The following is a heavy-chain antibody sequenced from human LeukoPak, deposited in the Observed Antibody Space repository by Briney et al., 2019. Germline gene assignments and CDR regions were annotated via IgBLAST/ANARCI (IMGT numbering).Heavy chain of an antibody. D-gene: IGHD1-26*01. Sequence: SETLSLTCAAYGGSFSGYYWSWIRQPPGKGLEWIGEINHSGSTNYDPSLKSRVTISVDTSKNQFSLKLSSVTAADTAAYYCARQGGSSDAFDIWGQGTMVTVSS. J-gene: IGHJ3*02. V-gene: IGHV4-34*01. CDR3: ARQGGSSDAFDI. CDR2: INHSGST. CDR1: GGSFSGYY.